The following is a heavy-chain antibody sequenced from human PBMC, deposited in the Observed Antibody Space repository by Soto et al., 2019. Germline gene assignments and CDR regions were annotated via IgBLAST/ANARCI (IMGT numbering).Heavy chain of an antibody. CDR3: AREGGSGYYDSSGYAVGFDY. CDR1: GGSISSGGYY. V-gene: IGHV4-31*03. J-gene: IGHJ4*02. Sequence: QVQLQESGPGLVKPSQTLSLTCTVSGGSISSGGYYWSWIRQHPGKGLEWIGYIYYSGSTYYNPSLKSRVTISVDTSKNQFSLKLSSVTAADTAVYYCAREGGSGYYDSSGYAVGFDYWGQGTLVTVSS. D-gene: IGHD3-22*01. CDR2: IYYSGST.